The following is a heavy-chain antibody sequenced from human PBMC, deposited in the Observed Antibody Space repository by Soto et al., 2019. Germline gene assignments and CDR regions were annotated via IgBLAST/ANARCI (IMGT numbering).Heavy chain of an antibody. CDR3: AKDSWAIFGVPAGEYYAMDV. V-gene: IGHV3-23*01. Sequence: GGSLRLSCSASDFTFSSFGMNWVRQAPGKGLEWVSAISGSGGTTYYSDSVKGRFTISRDNSKNTVYLQMNDLRVEDAAEYFCAKDSWAIFGVPAGEYYAMDVWGQGTTVTVSS. D-gene: IGHD3-3*01. CDR2: ISGSGGTT. J-gene: IGHJ6*02. CDR1: DFTFSSFG.